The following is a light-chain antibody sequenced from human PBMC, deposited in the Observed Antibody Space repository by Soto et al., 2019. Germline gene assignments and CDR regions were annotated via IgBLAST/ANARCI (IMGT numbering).Light chain of an antibody. Sequence: EIVMTQSPATLSLSPGERATLSCRASQTIDNTLAWYQRKPGQAPRLLIYDASTRATGVPARFSSSGSGTDFTLTISSLQSEDFAVYYWQHYNYWPYTFGQGTKVDIK. CDR1: QTIDNT. CDR2: DAS. CDR3: QHYNYWPYT. J-gene: IGKJ2*01. V-gene: IGKV3-15*01.